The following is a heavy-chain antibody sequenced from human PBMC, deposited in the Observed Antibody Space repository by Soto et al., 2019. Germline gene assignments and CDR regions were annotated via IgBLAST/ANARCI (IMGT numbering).Heavy chain of an antibody. CDR1: GFTFTSSA. CDR3: AVTLEGIMITFGGVIDPRFDY. J-gene: IGHJ4*02. Sequence: ASVKVSCKASGFTFTSSAMQWVRQARGQRLEWIGWIVVGSGNTNYAQKFQERVTITRDMSTSTAYMELSSLRSEDTAVYYCAVTLEGIMITFGGVIDPRFDYWGQGTLVTVSS. V-gene: IGHV1-58*02. D-gene: IGHD3-16*02. CDR2: IVVGSGNT.